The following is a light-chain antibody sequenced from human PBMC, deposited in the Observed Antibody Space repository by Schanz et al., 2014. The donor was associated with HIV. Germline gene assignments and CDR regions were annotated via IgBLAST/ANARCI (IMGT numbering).Light chain of an antibody. CDR2: DAS. CDR3: QQYSDWPPST. V-gene: IGKV3-11*01. J-gene: IGKJ2*01. Sequence: EIVLTQSPGTLSLSPGERATLSCRASQSVGSSYLAWYQQKPGQAPRLLIYDASNRATGIPARFSGSGSGTDFTLTISGLQSEDFALYYCQQYSDWPPSTFGQGTKVEIK. CDR1: QSVGSSY.